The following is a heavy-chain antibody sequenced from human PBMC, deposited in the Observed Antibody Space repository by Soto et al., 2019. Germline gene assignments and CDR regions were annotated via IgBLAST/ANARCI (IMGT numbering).Heavy chain of an antibody. CDR1: GFTFSNYG. Sequence: GGSLRLSCAASGFTFSNYGMHWVRQAPGKGLEWVALISYDGSNNYHADSVKGRFSISRDNSKSTLYLQMNSLRGEDTAVYYCAKDWGGLDADYYYGMDFWGQGTTVTVSS. CDR3: AKDWGGLDADYYYGMDF. D-gene: IGHD3-10*01. V-gene: IGHV3-30*18. CDR2: ISYDGSNN. J-gene: IGHJ6*02.